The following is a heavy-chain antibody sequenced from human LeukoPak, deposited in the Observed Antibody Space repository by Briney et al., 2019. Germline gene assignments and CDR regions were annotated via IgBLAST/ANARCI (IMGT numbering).Heavy chain of an antibody. V-gene: IGHV3-7*01. CDR1: GFTFSSYW. CDR2: IKQDGSEK. D-gene: IGHD6-13*01. CDR3: ARAYSSSWQYFQH. J-gene: IGHJ1*01. Sequence: PGGSLRLSCAASGFTFSSYWMSWVRQAPGKGLEWVANIKQDGSEKCYVDSVKGRFTISRDNAKNSLYLQMNSLRAEDTAVYYCARAYSSSWQYFQHWGQGTLVTVSS.